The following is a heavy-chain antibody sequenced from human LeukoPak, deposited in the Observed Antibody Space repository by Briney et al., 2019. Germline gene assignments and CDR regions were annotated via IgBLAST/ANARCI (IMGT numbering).Heavy chain of an antibody. CDR1: YSPISGYY. CDR3: ARGSVTPDAGY. V-gene: IGHV4-59*01. Sequence: PSETLSLTCDVSYSPISGYYWTWIRQPPGKGLEWIGYLFYGGSTDYNPSLKSRVTMSVDSSKNQFYLSLTSVTAADTAVYYCARGSVTPDAGYWGQGTLVTVSS. J-gene: IGHJ4*02. CDR2: LFYGGST. D-gene: IGHD4-17*01.